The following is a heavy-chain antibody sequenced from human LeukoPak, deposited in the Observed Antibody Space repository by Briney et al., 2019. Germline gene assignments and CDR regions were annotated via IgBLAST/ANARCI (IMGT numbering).Heavy chain of an antibody. Sequence: ASVKVSCTASGYTFTGYYMHWVRQAPGQGLEWMGWINPNSGGTNYAQKFQGRVTMTRDTSISTAYMELSRLRSDDTAVYYCARDHTGIVVVPAANFDYWGQGTLVTVSS. CDR2: INPNSGGT. V-gene: IGHV1-2*02. J-gene: IGHJ4*02. CDR1: GYTFTGYY. CDR3: ARDHTGIVVVPAANFDY. D-gene: IGHD2-2*01.